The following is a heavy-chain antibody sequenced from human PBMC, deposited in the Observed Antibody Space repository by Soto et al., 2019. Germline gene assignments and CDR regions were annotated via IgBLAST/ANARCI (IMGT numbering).Heavy chain of an antibody. CDR1: GFTFSNVW. D-gene: IGHD2-15*01. V-gene: IGHV3-15*01. CDR2: IKRRADGGTT. CDR3: TAGYCSGGSCYSVVY. J-gene: IGHJ4*02. Sequence: EVQLVESGGGLVKPGGSLSLSCAASGFTFSNVWMSWVRQAPGKGLEWVGRIKRRADGGTTDYATPVRGRFTVSRDDSKNTLYLQMNSLKDEDTAVYYCTAGYCSGGSCYSVVYWGQGTLVTVSS.